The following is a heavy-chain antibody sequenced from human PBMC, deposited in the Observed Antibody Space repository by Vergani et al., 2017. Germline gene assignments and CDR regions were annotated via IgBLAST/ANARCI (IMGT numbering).Heavy chain of an antibody. V-gene: IGHV3-23*01. Sequence: EVQLLESGGGLVQPGGSLRLSCAASGFTFSSYAMSWVRQAPGKGLEWVSAISGGGGSTYYADSVKGRFTISRDNSKNTLYLQMNSLRAEDTAVYYCAKDLFVGWLVNLFDYWGQGTLVTVSS. D-gene: IGHD6-19*01. CDR2: ISGGGGST. CDR3: AKDLFVGWLVNLFDY. CDR1: GFTFSSYA. J-gene: IGHJ4*02.